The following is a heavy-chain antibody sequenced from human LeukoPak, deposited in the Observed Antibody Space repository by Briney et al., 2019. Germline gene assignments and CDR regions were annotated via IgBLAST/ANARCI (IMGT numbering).Heavy chain of an antibody. CDR3: AKGAGPGKVDWFDP. D-gene: IGHD6-13*01. V-gene: IGHV3-23*01. CDR2: ITGGGNSV. CDR1: GFAFSAFA. Sequence: GALRLSCAASGFAFSAFAMTWVRQAPGKAPEWIASITGGGNSVFYAESVKGRFTFARDNSKNTLFLHMGSLRAEDTAVYYCAKGAGPGKVDWFDPWGQGTQVTVSS. J-gene: IGHJ5*02.